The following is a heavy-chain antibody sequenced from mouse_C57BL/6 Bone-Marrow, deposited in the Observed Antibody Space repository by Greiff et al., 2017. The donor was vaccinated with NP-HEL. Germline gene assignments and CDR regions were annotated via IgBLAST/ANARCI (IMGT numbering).Heavy chain of an antibody. CDR2: ISSGSSTI. V-gene: IGHV5-17*01. D-gene: IGHD1-3*01. CDR1: GFTFSDYG. J-gene: IGHJ2*01. CDR3: ARVKGGEYFDY. Sequence: EVKLMESGGGLVKPGGSLKLSCAASGFTFSDYGMHWVRQAPEKGLEWVAYISSGSSTIYYADTVKGRFTISRDNAKNTLFLQMTSLRSEDTAMYYCARVKGGEYFDYWGQGTTLTVSS.